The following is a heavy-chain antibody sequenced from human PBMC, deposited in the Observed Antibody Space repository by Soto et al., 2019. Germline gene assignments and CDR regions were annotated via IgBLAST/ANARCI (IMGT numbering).Heavy chain of an antibody. CDR3: ASCSIAATDPYGMDV. D-gene: IGHD6-13*01. V-gene: IGHV1-18*01. Sequence: QVQLVQSGAEVKKPGASVKVSCKASVYTFTSYGISWVRQAPGQGLEWMGWISAYNGNTNYAQKLQGRVTMTTDTSTRTAYMELRSLRSDDTAVYYCASCSIAATDPYGMDVWGQGTTVTVSS. CDR2: ISAYNGNT. J-gene: IGHJ6*02. CDR1: VYTFTSYG.